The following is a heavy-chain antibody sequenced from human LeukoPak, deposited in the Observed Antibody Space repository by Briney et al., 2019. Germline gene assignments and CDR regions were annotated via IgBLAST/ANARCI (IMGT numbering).Heavy chain of an antibody. V-gene: IGHV5-51*01. Sequence: GESLKISCKGSGYSFTSYWIGWVRQMPGKGLEWMGIIYPGDSDTRYSPSFQGQVTISADKSISTAYLQWSRLKASDTAMYYCARRGPKWELLPPSPRGYNYGMDVWGQGTTVTVSS. CDR3: ARRGPKWELLPPSPRGYNYGMDV. J-gene: IGHJ6*02. CDR2: IYPGDSDT. CDR1: GYSFTSYW. D-gene: IGHD1-26*01.